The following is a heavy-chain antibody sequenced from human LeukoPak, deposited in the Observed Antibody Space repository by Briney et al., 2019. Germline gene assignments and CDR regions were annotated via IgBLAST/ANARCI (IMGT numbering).Heavy chain of an antibody. CDR2: IYYSGGT. J-gene: IGHJ4*02. Sequence: SETLSLTRTVSGGSISSYYWSWIRQPPGKGLEWIGYIYYSGGTNYNPSLKSRVTISVDTSKNQFSLKLSSVTAADTAVYYCARLRQWQVDGWGQGTLVAVSS. V-gene: IGHV4-59*08. CDR3: ARLRQWQVDG. D-gene: IGHD6-19*01. CDR1: GGSISSYY.